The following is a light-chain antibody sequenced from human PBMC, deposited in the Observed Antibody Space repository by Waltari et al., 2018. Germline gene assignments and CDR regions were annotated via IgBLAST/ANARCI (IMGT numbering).Light chain of an antibody. J-gene: IGKJ4*01. CDR2: GAS. CDR3: QQYNDWPLT. V-gene: IGKV3-15*01. CDR1: QSLSSD. Sequence: EIVLTQSPAALYVSPGERATLSCRASQSLSSDLAWYQQKPGQSPRLLIYGASNRATDVPARFSGSGSGSEFTLTISTLQFEDFAVYFCQQYNDWPLTFGGGTKVEI.